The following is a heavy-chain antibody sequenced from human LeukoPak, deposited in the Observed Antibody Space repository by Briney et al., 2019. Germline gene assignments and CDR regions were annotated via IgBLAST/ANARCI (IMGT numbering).Heavy chain of an antibody. CDR2: VYCTGST. D-gene: IGHD4-17*01. J-gene: IGHJ4*02. V-gene: IGHV4-59*08. CDR3: ARIDGDLLDS. Sequence: TSETLSLTCSVSGGSFSTYYWTWIRQPPGKGLEYIGYVYCTGSTNYNPSLQSRVAISIGTSKNQFSLKLRSVTAADTAVYFCARIDGDLLDSWGQGTLVAVSS. CDR1: GGSFSTYY.